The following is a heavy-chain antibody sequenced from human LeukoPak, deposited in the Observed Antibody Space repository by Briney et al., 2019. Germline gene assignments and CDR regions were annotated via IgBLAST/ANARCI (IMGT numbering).Heavy chain of an antibody. CDR1: AFTLSAYN. CDR2: ISYTGTYI. CDR3: VRDRGTYRPIDY. D-gene: IGHD1-26*01. J-gene: IGHJ4*02. Sequence: GGSLRLSCAASAFTLSAYNMNWVRQAPGKGLEWVSSISYTGTYIYYADSVKGRFTISRDNAQNSLYLQMNSLRAEDTAIYYCVRDRGTYRPIDYWGQGTLVTVSS. V-gene: IGHV3-21*04.